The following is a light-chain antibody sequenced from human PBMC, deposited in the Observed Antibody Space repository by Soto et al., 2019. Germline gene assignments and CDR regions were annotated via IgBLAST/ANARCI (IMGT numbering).Light chain of an antibody. V-gene: IGKV1-39*01. Sequence: DIQLTQSPSSLSASLGDSITITCRASETISTFLNWYQVQPGKAPRLLVYGASCLQVGVPVRFRGSGSGTLFTLTIANLQREDLASYFCQQFFSAVLTFGGGTRVDI. CDR2: GAS. CDR1: ETISTF. CDR3: QQFFSAVLT. J-gene: IGKJ4*01.